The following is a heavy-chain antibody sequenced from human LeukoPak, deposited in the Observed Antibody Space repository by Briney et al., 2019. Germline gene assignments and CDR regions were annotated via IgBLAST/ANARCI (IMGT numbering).Heavy chain of an antibody. V-gene: IGHV3-43D*03. Sequence: GGSLRLSCAASGFTFDDYAMHWVRQAPGKGLEWVSLISWDGGSTYYADSVKGRFTISRDNSKNSLYLQMNSLRAEDTALYYCAKDITSYSGYSSSWYLSGYYYYGMDVWGQGTTVTVSS. CDR2: ISWDGGST. CDR1: GFTFDDYA. J-gene: IGHJ6*02. D-gene: IGHD6-13*01. CDR3: AKDITSYSGYSSSWYLSGYYYYGMDV.